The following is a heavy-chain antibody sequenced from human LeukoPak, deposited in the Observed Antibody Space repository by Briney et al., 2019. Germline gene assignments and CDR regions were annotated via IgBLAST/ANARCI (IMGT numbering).Heavy chain of an antibody. V-gene: IGHV3-64*01. D-gene: IGHD6-13*01. CDR3: ARDGGAAAGSFDY. J-gene: IGHJ4*02. CDR1: GFTFSSYA. CDR2: ISSNGGST. Sequence: GGSLRLSCAASGFTFSSYAMHWVRQAPGKGLEYVSAISSNGGSTYYANSVKGRFTISRDNSKNTLYLRMGSLRAEDMAVYYCARDGGAAAGSFDYWGQGTLVTVSS.